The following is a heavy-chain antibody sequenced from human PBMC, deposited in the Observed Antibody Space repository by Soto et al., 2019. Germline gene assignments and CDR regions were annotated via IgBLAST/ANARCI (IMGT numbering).Heavy chain of an antibody. V-gene: IGHV1-3*04. CDR1: GITFSTYA. CDR3: ARAISGYVT. D-gene: IGHD5-12*01. Sequence: QVQLVQSGAEVKKPGASVKVSCKASGITFSTYAIHWVRQAPGQSLEWMGWINTGNGNTRYSQNFQGRVTLTRDTSASTAYMDLSSLRSEDTSIYFCARAISGYVTWGQGTLVTASS. CDR2: INTGNGNT. J-gene: IGHJ5*02.